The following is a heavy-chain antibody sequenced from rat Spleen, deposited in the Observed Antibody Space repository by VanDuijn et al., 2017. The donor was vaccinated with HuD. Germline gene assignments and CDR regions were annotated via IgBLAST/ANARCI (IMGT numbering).Heavy chain of an antibody. CDR2: ISYDGSST. V-gene: IGHV5-29*01. D-gene: IGHD1-12*02. J-gene: IGHJ2*01. CDR1: GFTFSSNW. Sequence: EVQLVESGGGLVQPGSPLKLSCAASGFTFSSNWLNWIRQAPGKGLEWVATISYDGSSTYYRDSVKGRFTISRDNAESTLYLQMDSLRSEDTATYYCARAYDGTYYPFDYWGQGVMVTVSS. CDR3: ARAYDGTYYPFDY.